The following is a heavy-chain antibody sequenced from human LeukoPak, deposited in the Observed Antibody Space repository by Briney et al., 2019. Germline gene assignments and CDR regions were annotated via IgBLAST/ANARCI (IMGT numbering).Heavy chain of an antibody. V-gene: IGHV4-59*07. Sequence: SDTLSLTCTVSAGSISSYYWNWIRRVPGKGLEWIGYIFYGANTYYNPSLKDRVTMSMDTSKSQVSLKLASVTAADTAVYYCASGTIFGVIAPYCFHSWGQGTLVTVSP. CDR1: AGSISSYY. CDR2: IFYGANT. CDR3: ASGTIFGVIAPYCFHS. J-gene: IGHJ4*02. D-gene: IGHD3-3*01.